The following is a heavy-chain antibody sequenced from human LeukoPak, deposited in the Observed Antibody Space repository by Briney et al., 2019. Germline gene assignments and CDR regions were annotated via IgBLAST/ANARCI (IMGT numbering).Heavy chain of an antibody. J-gene: IGHJ4*02. V-gene: IGHV3-23*01. Sequence: PGGSLRLSCAASGFTFSTCAMSWVRQAPGKGLEWVSAISVSGTGTYYADSVKGRFTISRDNSKNTLCLEMKNLRAEDTAVYYCASHPRSGGNFDYWGQGTLVTVSS. CDR2: ISVSGTGT. D-gene: IGHD4-23*01. CDR1: GFTFSTCA. CDR3: ASHPRSGGNFDY.